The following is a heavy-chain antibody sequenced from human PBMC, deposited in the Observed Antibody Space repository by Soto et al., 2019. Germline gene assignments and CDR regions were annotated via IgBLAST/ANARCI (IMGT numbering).Heavy chain of an antibody. CDR2: IYYSGST. D-gene: IGHD3-16*01. CDR1: GGSISSSSYY. CDR3: ARLYVCGDRHIDY. Sequence: QLQLQESGPGLVKPSETLSLTCTVSGGSISSSSYYWGWIRQPPGKGLEWIGSIYYSGSTYYNPSLKSRVXXSXDXXKNQFSLKLSSVTAADTAVYYCARLYVCGDRHIDYWGQGPLVPVSS. V-gene: IGHV4-39*01. J-gene: IGHJ4*02.